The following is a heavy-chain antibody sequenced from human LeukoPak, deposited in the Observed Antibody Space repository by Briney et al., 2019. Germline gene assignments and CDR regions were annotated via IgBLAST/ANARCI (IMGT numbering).Heavy chain of an antibody. Sequence: SVKVSCKAFGGTFNSYAVNWVRQAPGQGLEWMGGIIPLFGTTNYAQKFQGRVTIFTDESTSTTYMELSSLRSEDTAVYYCARTQKGRIAATDLYYFDYWGQGTLVTVSS. J-gene: IGHJ4*02. CDR2: IIPLFGTT. V-gene: IGHV1-69*05. D-gene: IGHD6-13*01. CDR1: GGTFNSYA. CDR3: ARTQKGRIAATDLYYFDY.